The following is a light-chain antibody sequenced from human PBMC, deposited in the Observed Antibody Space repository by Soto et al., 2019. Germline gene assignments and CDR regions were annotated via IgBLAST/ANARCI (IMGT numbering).Light chain of an antibody. CDR3: QQYGSLSWT. J-gene: IGKJ1*01. CDR2: GAS. CDR1: QSVSNNY. Sequence: EIVLTQSPGTLSLSPGERATLSCRASQSVSNNYLAWYQQKPGQAPRLLIYGASNRATGIPDRFSGSGSGTDFTLTISRLEPEDFAVYHCQQYGSLSWTFGQGTKVDNK. V-gene: IGKV3-20*01.